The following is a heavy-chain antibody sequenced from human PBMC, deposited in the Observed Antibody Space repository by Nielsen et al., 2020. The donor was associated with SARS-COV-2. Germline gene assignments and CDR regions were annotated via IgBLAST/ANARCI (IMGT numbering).Heavy chain of an antibody. J-gene: IGHJ4*02. CDR1: GGSISSGDYY. Sequence: SETLSLTCTVSGGSISSGDYYWSWIRQPPGKGLEWIGYIYYSGSTYYNPSLKSRVTISVDTSKNQFSLKLSSVTAADTAVYYCARGTITFGGVIVNWGQGTLVTVSS. D-gene: IGHD3-16*02. CDR3: ARGTITFGGVIVN. V-gene: IGHV4-30-4*01. CDR2: IYYSGST.